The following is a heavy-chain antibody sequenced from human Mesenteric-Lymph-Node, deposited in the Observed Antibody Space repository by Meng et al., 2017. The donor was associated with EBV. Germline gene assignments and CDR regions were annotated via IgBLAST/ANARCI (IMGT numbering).Heavy chain of an antibody. Sequence: VNRDGSGAGFVMPLVLLCRPVPVYIGCIRSHDWGWIRQSEGKGLEWIGQIDYSGTTKYNPSLKSRVTLSVDTSKKQLSLRLNHVNAADTAIYYCARDHSSGYGFWSTYSVFDPWGQGTLVTVSS. V-gene: IGHV4-59*11. D-gene: IGHD3-3*01. J-gene: IGHJ5*02. CDR1: IGCIRSHD. CDR2: IDYSGTT. CDR3: ARDHSSGYGFWSTYSVFDP.